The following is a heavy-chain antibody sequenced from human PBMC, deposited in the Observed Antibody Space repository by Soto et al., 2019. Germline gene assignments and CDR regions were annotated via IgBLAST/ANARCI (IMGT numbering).Heavy chain of an antibody. D-gene: IGHD3-3*01. CDR1: GDSVSSNSAA. J-gene: IGHJ3*02. V-gene: IGHV6-1*01. CDR2: TYYRSRWYN. CDR3: ARILRFLEWPLRDDAFDI. Sequence: SQTLSLTCAISGDSVSSNSAAWNWIRQSPSRGLEWLGRTYYRSRWYNDYAVSVKSRITINPDTSKNQFSLQLNSVTSEDTAVYYCARILRFLEWPLRDDAFDIWGQGTMVTVSS.